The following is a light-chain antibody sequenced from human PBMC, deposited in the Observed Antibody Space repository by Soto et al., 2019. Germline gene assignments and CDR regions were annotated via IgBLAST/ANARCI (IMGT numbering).Light chain of an antibody. Sequence: EIVMTHTPATLSVSPGERDTLSCRASQSVTSNLAWYQQQPGQAPRLLIYGASTRATGIPARFSGSGSGTEFTLTISSLQSEDFAVYYCQQYNNWPPYTCGQGTKLEIK. CDR1: QSVTSN. CDR2: GAS. J-gene: IGKJ2*01. V-gene: IGKV3-15*01. CDR3: QQYNNWPPYT.